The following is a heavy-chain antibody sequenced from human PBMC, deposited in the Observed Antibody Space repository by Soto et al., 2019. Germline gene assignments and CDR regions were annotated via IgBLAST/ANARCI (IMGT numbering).Heavy chain of an antibody. CDR2: IYYSGST. CDR3: ASRDPGTSVDY. Sequence: SETLSLTCTVSGGSISSYYWSWIRQPPGKGLEWIGYIYYSGSTNYNPPLKSRVNISLDKSEKQCSLKVTSLTATDTAVYYCASRDPGTSVDYWGQGTLVTVSS. D-gene: IGHD1-7*01. V-gene: IGHV4-59*08. CDR1: GGSISSYY. J-gene: IGHJ4*02.